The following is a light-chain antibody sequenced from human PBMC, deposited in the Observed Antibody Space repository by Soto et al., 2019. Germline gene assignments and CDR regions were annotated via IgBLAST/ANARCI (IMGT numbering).Light chain of an antibody. CDR1: SSDVGAYYS. CDR2: GVT. V-gene: IGLV2-14*01. CDR3: SSYARRNNLL. J-gene: IGLJ2*01. Sequence: QSALTQPASVSGSPGQSITISCTGTSSDVGAYYSVSWYQHHPGKAPKLIIYGVTNRPSGVSNRFSGSKSGNSASLTVSGLQAEDEGDYFCSSYARRNNLLFGGGTKVTVL.